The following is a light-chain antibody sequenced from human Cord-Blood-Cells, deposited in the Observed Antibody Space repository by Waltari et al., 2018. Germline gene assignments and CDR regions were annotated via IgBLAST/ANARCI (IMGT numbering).Light chain of an antibody. CDR1: SSDVGGYNY. V-gene: IGLV2-14*01. Sequence: QSALTQPASASGSPGQSTTISCTGTSSDVGGYNYVSWYQQHPGKAPKLMIYEVSNRPSGVSNRFSGSKSGNTASLTISGLQAEDEADYYCSSYTSSSRVFGGGTKLTVL. CDR2: EVS. J-gene: IGLJ2*01. CDR3: SSYTSSSRV.